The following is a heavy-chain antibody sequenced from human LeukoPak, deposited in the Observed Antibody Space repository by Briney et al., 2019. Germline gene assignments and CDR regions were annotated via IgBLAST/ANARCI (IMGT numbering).Heavy chain of an antibody. Sequence: GGSPRLSCAASGFTFSSYAMSWVRQAPGKGLEWVSAISGSGGSTYYADSVKGRFTISRDNSKNTLYLQMNSLRAEDTAVYYCAATVTTDPYYYGMDVWGQGTTVTVSS. D-gene: IGHD4-17*01. CDR3: AATVTTDPYYYGMDV. CDR2: ISGSGGST. CDR1: GFTFSSYA. V-gene: IGHV3-23*01. J-gene: IGHJ6*02.